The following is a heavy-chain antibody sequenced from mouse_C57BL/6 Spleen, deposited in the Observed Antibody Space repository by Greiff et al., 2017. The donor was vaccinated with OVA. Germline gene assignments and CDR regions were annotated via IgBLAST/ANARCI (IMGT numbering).Heavy chain of an antibody. V-gene: IGHV1-26*01. Sequence: VQLQQSGPELVKPGASVKISCKASGYMFTDYYMNWVKQSHGKSLEWIGDINPNNGGTSYNQKFKGKATLTVDKSSSTAYMELRSLTSEDSAVYYCARSPHYYGSSSYYFDYWGQGTTLTVSS. J-gene: IGHJ2*01. CDR3: ARSPHYYGSSSYYFDY. CDR1: GYMFTDYY. CDR2: INPNNGGT. D-gene: IGHD1-1*01.